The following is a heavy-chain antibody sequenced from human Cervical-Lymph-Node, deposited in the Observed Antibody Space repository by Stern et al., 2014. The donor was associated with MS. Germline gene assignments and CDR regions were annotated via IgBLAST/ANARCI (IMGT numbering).Heavy chain of an antibody. J-gene: IGHJ2*01. CDR2: ISYDSSNK. CDR3: ARAIWATDAYFDV. Sequence: QVQLVESGGGVVQPGGSLRLSCAASGPPLNRDAMHWVRQAPGKGLEWMAVISYDSSNKYYGDSVKGRFTISRDKSKDILYLQMDSLRPDDTAVYFCARAIWATDAYFDVWGRGTLVTVSS. CDR1: GPPLNRDA. D-gene: IGHD2-21*01. V-gene: IGHV3-30*03.